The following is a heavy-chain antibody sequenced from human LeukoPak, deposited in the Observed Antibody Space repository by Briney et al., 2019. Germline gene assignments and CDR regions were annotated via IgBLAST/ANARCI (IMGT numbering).Heavy chain of an antibody. D-gene: IGHD5-24*01. CDR2: MNPNSGNT. CDR3: ARGLRTGYNPTPCGY. CDR1: GYTFTSYD. J-gene: IGHJ4*02. Sequence: ASVKVSCKASGYTFTSYDINWVRQATGQGLEWMGWMNPNSGNTGYAQKFQGRVTMTRHAPISTGYMELNSLRSDHTAVYYCARGLRTGYNPTPCGYWGQGTLVTVSS. V-gene: IGHV1-8*01.